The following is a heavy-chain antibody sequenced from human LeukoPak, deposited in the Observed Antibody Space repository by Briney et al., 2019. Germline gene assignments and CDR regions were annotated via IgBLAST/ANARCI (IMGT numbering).Heavy chain of an antibody. D-gene: IGHD6-13*01. V-gene: IGHV4-39*01. CDR1: GGSISSSSYY. CDR2: IYYSGST. CDR3: ARTATSGYSSSRDDY. J-gene: IGHJ4*02. Sequence: PSETLSLTCTVSGGSISSSSYYWGWIRQPPGKGLEWIGSIYYSGSTYYNPSLKSRVTISVDTSKNQFSLKLSSVTAADTAVYYCARTATSGYSSSRDDYWGQGTLVTVLS.